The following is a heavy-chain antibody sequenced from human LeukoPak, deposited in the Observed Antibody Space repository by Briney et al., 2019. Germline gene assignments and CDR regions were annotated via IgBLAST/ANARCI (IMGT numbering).Heavy chain of an antibody. D-gene: IGHD6-6*01. J-gene: IGHJ4*02. Sequence: SETLSLTCTVSGGSISSYYWSWIRQPPGKGLEWIGYIYCSGSTNYNPSLKSRVTISVDTSKNQFSLKLSSVTAADTAVYYCAREGSMTARPFVSIDYWGQGTLVTVSS. CDR3: AREGSMTARPFVSIDY. CDR2: IYCSGST. V-gene: IGHV4-59*12. CDR1: GGSISSYY.